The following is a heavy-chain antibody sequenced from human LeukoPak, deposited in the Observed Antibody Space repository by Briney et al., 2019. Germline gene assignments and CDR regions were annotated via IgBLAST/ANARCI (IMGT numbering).Heavy chain of an antibody. CDR2: ISGSGEST. CDR3: AKTKITLIVVANPNSGALDI. J-gene: IGHJ3*02. Sequence: GGSLRLSCAASGFTFSSYAMSWVRQAPGRGLEWVSTISGSGESTYYADSVKGRFTISRDNSKNTLYLQMKSLRAEDTAVYYCAKTKITLIVVANPNSGALDIWGQGTMVTVSS. CDR1: GFTFSSYA. D-gene: IGHD3-22*01. V-gene: IGHV3-23*01.